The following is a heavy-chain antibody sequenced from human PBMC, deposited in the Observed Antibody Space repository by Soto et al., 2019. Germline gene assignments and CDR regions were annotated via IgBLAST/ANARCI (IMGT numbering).Heavy chain of an antibody. J-gene: IGHJ3*02. Sequence: PSETLSLTCTVSGGSIFRYYCSWIRQPPVKSLEWIGYIYYSGSTYYNPSLKSRVTLSVDTSKIQFSLKLRSVTAADTAIYYCARGPYDGFDIWGQGTMVTVSS. CDR3: ARGPYDGFDI. CDR2: IYYSGST. V-gene: IGHV4-59*01. CDR1: GGSIFRYY.